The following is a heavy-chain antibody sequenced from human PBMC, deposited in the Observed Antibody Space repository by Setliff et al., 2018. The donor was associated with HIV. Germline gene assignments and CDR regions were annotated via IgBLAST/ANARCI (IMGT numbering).Heavy chain of an antibody. V-gene: IGHV3-30*04. D-gene: IGHD4-4*01. CDR2: ITFDESGS. Sequence: GGSLRLSCTASGFDFNTYTMHWVRQAPGKGLEWVGVITFDESGSFYGDSVKGRFTISRDNAKNSLYLQMNSLRAEDTAVYYCARDGDNYPFDYWGQGTLVTVSS. CDR3: ARDGDNYPFDY. J-gene: IGHJ4*02. CDR1: GFDFNTYT.